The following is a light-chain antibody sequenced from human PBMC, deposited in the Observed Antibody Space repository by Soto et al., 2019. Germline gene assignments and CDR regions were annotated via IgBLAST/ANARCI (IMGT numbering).Light chain of an antibody. CDR2: GAS. Sequence: EIVLTQSAGTLSLSPGDRGTLSCRASQSVSRSYLGWYQQKPGQAPRLLMYGASIRAAGVPDRFSGSGSGTEFTLTISRLEPEDFTVYYCHHYETFGQGTKVDIK. J-gene: IGKJ1*01. V-gene: IGKV3-20*01. CDR3: HHYET. CDR1: QSVSRSY.